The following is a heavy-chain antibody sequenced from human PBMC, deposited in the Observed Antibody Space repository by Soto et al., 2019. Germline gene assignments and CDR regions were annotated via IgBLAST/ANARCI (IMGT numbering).Heavy chain of an antibody. D-gene: IGHD6-6*01. J-gene: IGHJ6*03. CDR3: ARAYSSSFPLSYYYYYMDV. CDR1: GGSISSYY. Sequence: SETLSLTCTVSGGSISSYYWSWIRQPPGKGLEWIGYIYYSGSTNYNPSLKSRVTISVDTSKNQFSLKLSSVTAADTAVYYCARAYSSSFPLSYYYYYMDVWGKGTTVTVSS. CDR2: IYYSGST. V-gene: IGHV4-59*01.